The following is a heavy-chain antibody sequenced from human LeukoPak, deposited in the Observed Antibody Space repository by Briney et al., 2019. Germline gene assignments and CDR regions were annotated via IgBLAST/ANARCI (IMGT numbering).Heavy chain of an antibody. D-gene: IGHD3-10*01. Sequence: GGSLRLSCAASGFTFSTYWMSWARQAPGKRPEWVAYIKQDGSEKYYVDSVKGRFTISRDNAKNSLYLQMNSLRAEDTAVYYCARVSGYWFDPWGQGTLVTVSS. CDR3: ARVSGYWFDP. CDR1: GFTFSTYW. CDR2: IKQDGSEK. V-gene: IGHV3-7*01. J-gene: IGHJ5*02.